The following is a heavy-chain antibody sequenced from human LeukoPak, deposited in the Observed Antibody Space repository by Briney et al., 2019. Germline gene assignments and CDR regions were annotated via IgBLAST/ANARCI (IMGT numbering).Heavy chain of an antibody. CDR1: GGSISSYY. Sequence: SETLSLTCTVSGGSISSYYWSWIRQPPGKGLEWIGYVSYSGSTNYNPSLKSRVTISVDKSKNQFSLKLSSVTAADTAVYYCARDGIVGATGDAFDIWGQGTMVTVSS. D-gene: IGHD1-26*01. V-gene: IGHV4-59*12. CDR3: ARDGIVGATGDAFDI. CDR2: VSYSGST. J-gene: IGHJ3*02.